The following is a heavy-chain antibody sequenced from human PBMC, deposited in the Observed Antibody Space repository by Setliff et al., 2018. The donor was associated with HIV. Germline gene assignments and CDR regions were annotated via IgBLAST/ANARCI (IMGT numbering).Heavy chain of an antibody. Sequence: ASVKVSCKTSGYTFTGYYMHWVRQAPGQGLEWMGWINPKSGGTKYVQKFQGRVAMTRDTSMSTAYMELNRLTFDDTAVYYRARDPYDTSENPYDPWGQGTLVTVSS. CDR1: GYTFTGYY. CDR2: INPKSGGT. D-gene: IGHD3-16*01. CDR3: ARDPYDTSENPYDP. V-gene: IGHV1-2*02. J-gene: IGHJ5*02.